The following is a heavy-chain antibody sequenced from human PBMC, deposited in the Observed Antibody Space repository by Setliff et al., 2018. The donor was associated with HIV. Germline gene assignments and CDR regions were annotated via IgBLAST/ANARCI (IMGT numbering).Heavy chain of an antibody. D-gene: IGHD2-15*01. CDR2: ISAYNGNT. CDR3: ARYHCSGGSCYFPYFDY. J-gene: IGHJ4*02. Sequence: ASVKVSCKASGYTFTSYDISWVRQAPGQGLEWMGWISAYNGNTNYAQKLQGRVTMTTDTSTSTAYMELRSLRSDDTAMYYCARYHCSGGSCYFPYFDYWGQGTLVTVSS. V-gene: IGHV1-18*01. CDR1: GYTFTSYD.